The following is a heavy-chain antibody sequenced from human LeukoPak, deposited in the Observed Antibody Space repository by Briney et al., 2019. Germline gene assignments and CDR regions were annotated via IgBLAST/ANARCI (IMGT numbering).Heavy chain of an antibody. CDR2: IYYSGST. J-gene: IGHJ3*02. Sequence: SETLSLTCTVSGCSISSYDWSWIRQPPGKGLEWIGDIYYSGSTNYNPSLKSRVTISLDTSKNQFSLKLSSVTAADTAVYYCASGYDSSGPNDFDIWGQGTMVTVSS. CDR3: ASGYDSSGPNDFDI. V-gene: IGHV4-59*08. D-gene: IGHD3-22*01. CDR1: GCSISSYD.